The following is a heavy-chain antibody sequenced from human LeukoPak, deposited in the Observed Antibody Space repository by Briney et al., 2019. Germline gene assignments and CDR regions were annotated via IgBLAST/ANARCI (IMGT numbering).Heavy chain of an antibody. CDR1: GFTFRRYG. V-gene: IGHV3-23*01. CDR2: ISGSGGST. CDR3: ATPTPHGSDPSLYYYYMDV. Sequence: GGSLRLSCAASGFTFRRYGMTWVRQAPGKGLEWVSSISGSGGSTYYADSVKGRFTISRDNSKNTLYLQMNSLRAEDTAVYYCATPTPHGSDPSLYYYYMDVWGKGTTVTVSS. J-gene: IGHJ6*03. D-gene: IGHD3-10*01.